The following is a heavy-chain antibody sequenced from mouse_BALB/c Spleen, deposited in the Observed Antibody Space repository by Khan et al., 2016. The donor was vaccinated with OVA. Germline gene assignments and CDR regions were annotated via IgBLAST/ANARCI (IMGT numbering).Heavy chain of an antibody. CDR1: GFNIKDYY. CDR2: IDPENGND. Sequence: VQLQQSGAELVRPGALVKLSCKASGFNIKDYYIHWVKQRPEQGLEWIGRIDPENGNDIYDPKFQGKASITADTSSNTAYLQLNSLTSEDTAVCYCARSGDEAWFAYWGQGTLVSVSA. D-gene: IGHD3-1*01. V-gene: IGHV14-1*02. J-gene: IGHJ3*01. CDR3: ARSGDEAWFAY.